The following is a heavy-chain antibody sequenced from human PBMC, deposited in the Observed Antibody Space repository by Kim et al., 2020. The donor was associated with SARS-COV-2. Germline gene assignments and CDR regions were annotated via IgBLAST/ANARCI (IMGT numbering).Heavy chain of an antibody. CDR3: AREEDGVRNWFDP. CDR2: IYYSGST. J-gene: IGHJ5*02. Sequence: SETLSLTCAVSGGSISSGGYSWSWIRQPPGKGLEWIGYIYYSGSTYYNPSLKSRVTISVDRSKNQFSLKLSSVTAADTAVYYCAREEDGVRNWFDPWGQG. D-gene: IGHD2-15*01. V-gene: IGHV4-30-2*01. CDR1: GGSISSGGYS.